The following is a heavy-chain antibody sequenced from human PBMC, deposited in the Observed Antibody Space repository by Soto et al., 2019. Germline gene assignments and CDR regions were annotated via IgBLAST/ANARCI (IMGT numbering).Heavy chain of an antibody. CDR1: GYTFTIYD. Sequence: GASVKVSCKASGYTFTIYDINWVRQATGQGLEWMGWMNPNSGNTGYAQKFQGRVTMTRNTSISTAYMELSSLRSEDTAVYYCARADSSSSYAFDIWGQGTMVTVSS. CDR2: MNPNSGNT. J-gene: IGHJ3*02. V-gene: IGHV1-8*01. D-gene: IGHD6-6*01. CDR3: ARADSSSSYAFDI.